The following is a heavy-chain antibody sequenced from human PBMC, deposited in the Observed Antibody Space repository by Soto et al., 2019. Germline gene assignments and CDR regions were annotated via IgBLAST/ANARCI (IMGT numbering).Heavy chain of an antibody. CDR3: ARVPTVTNPFDY. CDR2: IYYSGST. D-gene: IGHD4-17*01. J-gene: IGHJ4*02. Sequence: SLTCTVSGGSVSSGSYYWSWIRQPPGKGLEWIGYIYYSGSTNYNPSLKSRVTISVDTSKNQFSLKLSSVTAADTAVYYCARVPTVTNPFDYWGQGTLVTVSS. CDR1: GGSVSSGSYY. V-gene: IGHV4-61*01.